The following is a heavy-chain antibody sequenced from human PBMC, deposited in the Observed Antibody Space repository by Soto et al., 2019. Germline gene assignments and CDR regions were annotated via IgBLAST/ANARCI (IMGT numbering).Heavy chain of an antibody. D-gene: IGHD1-26*01. Sequence: PGGSLRPSCAASGFTFSSYSMNWVRQAPGKGLEWVSSISSSSNYIYYADSMKGRFTISRDNAKNSLYLQMNSLRAEDTAVYYCARDLVGATIWGQGTLVTVSS. V-gene: IGHV3-21*01. CDR2: ISSSSNYI. CDR1: GFTFSSYS. CDR3: ARDLVGATI. J-gene: IGHJ4*02.